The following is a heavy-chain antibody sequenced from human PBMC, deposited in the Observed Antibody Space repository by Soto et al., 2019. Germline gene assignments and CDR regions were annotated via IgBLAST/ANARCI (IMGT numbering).Heavy chain of an antibody. CDR3: AKETPVSVSGYYYHYMDV. CDR2: ISWNGNNI. Sequence: EVQLVESEGGLVQPGRSLRLSCAASGFTFDESAMHWVRQAPGKGLEWVSRISWNGNNIDYANSVKGRFTISRDNAKTSLFLQMNSLRPEDTALYYCAKETPVSVSGYYYHYMDVWGKGTTVIVSS. D-gene: IGHD1-26*01. CDR1: GFTFDESA. J-gene: IGHJ6*03. V-gene: IGHV3-9*01.